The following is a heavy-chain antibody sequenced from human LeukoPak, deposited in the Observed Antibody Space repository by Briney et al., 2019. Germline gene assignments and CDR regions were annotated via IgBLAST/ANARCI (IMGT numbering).Heavy chain of an antibody. V-gene: IGHV3-15*01. Sequence: GGSLRLSCAASGFTFSNAWMTWVRQAPGKGLEWLGRIKSEADGGTVDYAAPVKGRFTISRDDSKDTLYLQMNSLKIEDTAVYYCGGDARWFDPWGPGTLVTVSS. CDR1: GFTFSNAW. CDR3: GGDARWFDP. CDR2: IKSEADGGTV. D-gene: IGHD2-21*02. J-gene: IGHJ5*02.